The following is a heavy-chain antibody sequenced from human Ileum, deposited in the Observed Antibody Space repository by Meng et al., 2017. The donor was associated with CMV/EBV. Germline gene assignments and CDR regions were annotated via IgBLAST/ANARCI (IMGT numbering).Heavy chain of an antibody. J-gene: IGHJ6*02. D-gene: IGHD2-15*01. CDR1: GFTFSSYS. V-gene: IGHV3-21*01. CDR2: ISSSSSYI. CDR3: ARDLVVAAAYYYYGMDV. Sequence: GESLKISCAASGFTFSSYSMNWVRQAPGKGLEWVSSISSSSSYIYYADSVKGRFTISRDNAKNSLYLQMNSLRAEDTAVYYCARDLVVAAAYYYYGMDVWGQGTMVTVSS.